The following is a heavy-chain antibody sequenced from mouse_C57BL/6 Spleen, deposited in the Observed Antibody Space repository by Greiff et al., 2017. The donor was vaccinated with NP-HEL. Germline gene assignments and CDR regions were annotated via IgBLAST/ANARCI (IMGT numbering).Heavy chain of an antibody. V-gene: IGHV5-6*01. Sequence: EVKLMESGGDLVKPGGSLKLSCAASGFTFSSYGMSWVRQTPDKRLEWVATISSGGSYTYYPDSVKGRFTISRDNAKNTLYLQMSSLKSEDTAMYYCADDYDGFAYWGQVTLVTVSA. D-gene: IGHD2-4*01. CDR3: ADDYDGFAY. CDR1: GFTFSSYG. CDR2: ISSGGSYT. J-gene: IGHJ3*01.